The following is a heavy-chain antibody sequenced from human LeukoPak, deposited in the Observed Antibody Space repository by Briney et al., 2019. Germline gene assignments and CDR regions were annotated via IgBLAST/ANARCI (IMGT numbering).Heavy chain of an antibody. V-gene: IGHV1-46*01. CDR2: INPSGGNT. J-gene: IGHJ3*02. Sequence: WASVKVSCKASGYTFTSYYMHWVRQAPGQGLEWMGIINPSGGNTNYAQNFQGRVTMTRDTSTSTVYMELSSLRSEDTAVYYCARVRDGYNDAYDIWGQGTMVTVPS. CDR1: GYTFTSYY. CDR3: ARVRDGYNDAYDI. D-gene: IGHD5-24*01.